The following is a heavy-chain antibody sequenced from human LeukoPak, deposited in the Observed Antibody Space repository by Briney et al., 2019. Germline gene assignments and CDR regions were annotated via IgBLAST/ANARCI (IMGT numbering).Heavy chain of an antibody. D-gene: IGHD3-22*01. Sequence: PSETLSLTCTVSGGSISSYYWSWIRQPAGKGLEWVGRVYPSGSTNYNPSLRSRVTISVDTSKNQFSLKLSSVTAADTAVYYCARDPPLYYYDSSGYLYWGQGTLVTVSS. V-gene: IGHV4-4*07. CDR3: ARDPPLYYYDSSGYLY. CDR2: VYPSGST. CDR1: GGSISSYY. J-gene: IGHJ4*02.